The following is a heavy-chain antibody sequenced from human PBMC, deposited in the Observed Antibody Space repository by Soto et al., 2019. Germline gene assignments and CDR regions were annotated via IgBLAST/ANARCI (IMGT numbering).Heavy chain of an antibody. D-gene: IGHD3-3*01. Sequence: QVQLVQSGAEVKKPGASVKVSCKASGYTFTSYGISWVRQAPGQGLEWMGWISAYNGNTNYAQKLQGRVTMTTDTSTSNAYMELRSRRSDDTAVYYCARDLKAKYYDFWSGYYGAVTFDCWGQGTLVTVSS. V-gene: IGHV1-18*01. CDR3: ARDLKAKYYDFWSGYYGAVTFDC. CDR1: GYTFTSYG. J-gene: IGHJ4*02. CDR2: ISAYNGNT.